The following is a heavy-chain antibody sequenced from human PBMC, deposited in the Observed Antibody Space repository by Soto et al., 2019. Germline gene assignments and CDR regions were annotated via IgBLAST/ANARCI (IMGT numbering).Heavy chain of an antibody. Sequence: GGSLRLSCAASGFTFSNAWMSWVRQAPGKGLEWVGRIKSKTDGGTTDYAAPVKGRFTISRDDSKNTLYLQMNSLKTEDTAVYYCTTDLSGIAVAGTFGDYYYYYMDVWGKGTTVTVSS. CDR3: TTDLSGIAVAGTFGDYYYYYMDV. CDR2: IKSKTDGGTT. D-gene: IGHD6-19*01. J-gene: IGHJ6*03. V-gene: IGHV3-15*01. CDR1: GFTFSNAW.